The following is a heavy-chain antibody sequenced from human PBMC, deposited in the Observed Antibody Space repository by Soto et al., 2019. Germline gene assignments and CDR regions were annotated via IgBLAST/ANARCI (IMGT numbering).Heavy chain of an antibody. D-gene: IGHD3-10*01. CDR2: ISNDGSNE. Sequence: SGGSQILSGAASGVTFGIYTKRLVRQAQGKGLEWVARISNDGSNEYYVDSVKGRFTISRDNSKNTLYLQMDSLRAEDTAVYYCAKGEVRGIIPSYFDYWGLGTLVTGSS. J-gene: IGHJ4*02. CDR1: GVTFGIYT. CDR3: AKGEVRGIIPSYFDY. V-gene: IGHV3-30*04.